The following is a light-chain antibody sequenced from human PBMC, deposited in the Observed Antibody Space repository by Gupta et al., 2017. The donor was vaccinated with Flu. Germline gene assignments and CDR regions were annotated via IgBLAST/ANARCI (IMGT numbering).Light chain of an antibody. CDR2: AAF. V-gene: IGKV1-39*01. J-gene: IGKJ1*01. Sequence: DIQVTQSPSSLSASVGDRVTITCRASQSIGNYLNWYQQMPESAPKLLIYAAFTLQSGVPSRFSGSGSGTDFTLTISSLQPEDFGTYWCQQSSLSPWTFGQGTTVEIK. CDR3: QQSSLSPWT. CDR1: QSIGNY.